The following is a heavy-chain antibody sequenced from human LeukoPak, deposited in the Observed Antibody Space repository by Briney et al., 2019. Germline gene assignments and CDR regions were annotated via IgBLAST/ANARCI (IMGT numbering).Heavy chain of an antibody. J-gene: IGHJ4*02. D-gene: IGHD2-2*02. Sequence: ASVKVSCKASGYTFTSYGISWVRQAPGQGLEWMGWISAYNGNTNYAQKLQGRVTMTTDTSTSTAYMELRSLRSDDTAVYYCARDRGGACSSTSCYTGSLGYWGQGTLVTVSS. CDR2: ISAYNGNT. CDR3: ARDRGGACSSTSCYTGSLGY. V-gene: IGHV1-18*01. CDR1: GYTFTSYG.